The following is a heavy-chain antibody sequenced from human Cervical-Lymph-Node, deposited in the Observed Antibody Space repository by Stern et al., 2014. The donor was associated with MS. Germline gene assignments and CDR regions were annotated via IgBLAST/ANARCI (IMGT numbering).Heavy chain of an antibody. CDR3: AKDRVQLLFPSYGMDV. Sequence: EVQLVESGGGLVQPGRSLRLSCAASGFTFDDYAMHWVRQAPGKGLEWVSGISWNSGSIVYADSVKGRFTISRDNAKNSLYLQMNSLRAEDTALYYCAKDRVQLLFPSYGMDVWGQGTTVTVSS. D-gene: IGHD2-2*01. V-gene: IGHV3-9*01. CDR2: ISWNSGSI. J-gene: IGHJ6*02. CDR1: GFTFDDYA.